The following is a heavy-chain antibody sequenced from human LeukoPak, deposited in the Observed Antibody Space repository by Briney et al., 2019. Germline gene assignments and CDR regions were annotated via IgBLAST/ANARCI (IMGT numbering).Heavy chain of an antibody. CDR2: IRYDGSNK. D-gene: IGHD1-1*01. CDR3: AKIATLEGGEFDY. CDR1: GFTFSSYG. V-gene: IGHV3-30*02. J-gene: IGHJ4*02. Sequence: GGSLRLSCAASGFTFSSYGMHWVRQAPGKGLEWVAFIRYDGSNKYYADSVKGRFTISRDNSKNTLYLQMNSLRAEDTAVYYCAKIATLEGGEFDYWGQGTLVTVSS.